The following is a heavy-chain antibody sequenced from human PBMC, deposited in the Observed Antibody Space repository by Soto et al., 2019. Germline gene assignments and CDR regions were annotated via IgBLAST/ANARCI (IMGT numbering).Heavy chain of an antibody. D-gene: IGHD5-18*01. CDR2: IIPIFGTA. CDR3: ARVGATGAMALPNLDY. V-gene: IGHV1-69*06. J-gene: IGHJ4*02. Sequence: SVKVSCKASGGTFSSYAISWVRQAPGQGLEWMGGIIPIFGTANYAQKFQGRVTITADKSTSTAYMELSSLRSEDTAVYYCARVGATGAMALPNLDYWGQGTLVTDSS. CDR1: GGTFSSYA.